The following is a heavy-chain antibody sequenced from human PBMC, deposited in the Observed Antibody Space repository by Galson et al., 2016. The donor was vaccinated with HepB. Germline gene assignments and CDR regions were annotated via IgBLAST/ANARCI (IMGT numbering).Heavy chain of an antibody. J-gene: IGHJ3*02. Sequence: SLRLSCAASGFIFSTYSMNWVRQAPGKGLEGVSSISSGSAYRYYADSVKGRFTISRDNAKQSLYLQMNSLTAEDTAVYYCARMRYSSGWLDGFDIWGQGTMVTVSS. V-gene: IGHV3-21*01. CDR1: GFIFSTYS. CDR3: ARMRYSSGWLDGFDI. CDR2: ISSGSAYR. D-gene: IGHD6-19*01.